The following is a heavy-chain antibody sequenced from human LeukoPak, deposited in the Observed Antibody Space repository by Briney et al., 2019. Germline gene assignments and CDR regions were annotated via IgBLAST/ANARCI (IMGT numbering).Heavy chain of an antibody. J-gene: IGHJ3*02. CDR2: IYYSGST. Sequence: SETLSLTCTVSGGSISSSSYYWGWLRQPPGKGLEWIESIYYSGSTYYNPSLKSRVTISVDTSKNQFSLKLSSVTAADTAVYYCARKVPNYYDSSGYYRVGAFDIWGQGTMVTVSS. D-gene: IGHD3-22*01. CDR1: GGSISSSSYY. CDR3: ARKVPNYYDSSGYYRVGAFDI. V-gene: IGHV4-39*07.